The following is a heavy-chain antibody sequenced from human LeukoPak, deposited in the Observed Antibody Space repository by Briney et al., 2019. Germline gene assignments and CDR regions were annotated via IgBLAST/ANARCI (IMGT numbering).Heavy chain of an antibody. Sequence: ASVKVSCKASGYTFTSYGISWVRQAPGQGLEWMGWISAYNGNTNYAQKLQGRVTMTTDTSTSTAYMELRSLRSDDTAVYYCARVLVVVAATLTGFDYWGQGTLVTVSS. D-gene: IGHD2-15*01. CDR2: ISAYNGNT. CDR1: GYTFTSYG. V-gene: IGHV1-18*01. CDR3: ARVLVVVAATLTGFDY. J-gene: IGHJ4*02.